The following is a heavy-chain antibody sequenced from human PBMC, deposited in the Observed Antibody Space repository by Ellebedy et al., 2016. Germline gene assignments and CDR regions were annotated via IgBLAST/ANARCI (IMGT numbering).Heavy chain of an antibody. CDR3: ARGWDAFDI. J-gene: IGHJ3*02. V-gene: IGHV3-13*04. D-gene: IGHD2-15*01. CDR1: GFTVSSYD. Sequence: GESLKISXAASGFTVSSYDMHWVRQATGKGLEWVSAIGTAGDTYYPGSVKGRFTISRENAKNSLYLQMNSLRAGDTAVYYCARGWDAFDIWGQGTMVTVSS. CDR2: IGTAGDT.